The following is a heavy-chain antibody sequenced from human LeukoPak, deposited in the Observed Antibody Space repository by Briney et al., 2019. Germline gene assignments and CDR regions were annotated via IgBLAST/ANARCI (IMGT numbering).Heavy chain of an antibody. CDR3: ARDYYDSSGYYLFDY. CDR1: GFTFSSYW. CDR2: IKQDGSEK. J-gene: IGHJ4*02. D-gene: IGHD3-22*01. V-gene: IGHV3-7*01. Sequence: GGSLRLXCAASGFTFSSYWMSWVRQAPGKVLEWVANIKQDGSEKYYVDSVKGRFTISRDNAKNSLYLQMNSLRAEDTAVYYCARDYYDSSGYYLFDYWGQGTLVTVSS.